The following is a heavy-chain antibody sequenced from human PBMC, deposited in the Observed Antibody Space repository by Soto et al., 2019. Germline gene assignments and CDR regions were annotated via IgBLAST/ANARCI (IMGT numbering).Heavy chain of an antibody. CDR1: GYSFTKYG. Sequence: ASVKVSCKGAGYSFTKYGIHWGRQAPGQRLEWMGWINAYNGNTKYSQKFQGRVTFTRDTSARTVYMEMSSLRSEDAAVYFCARDLDDILTGPNFDPWGQGTLVTVSS. J-gene: IGHJ5*02. D-gene: IGHD3-9*01. CDR2: INAYNGNT. CDR3: ARDLDDILTGPNFDP. V-gene: IGHV1-3*01.